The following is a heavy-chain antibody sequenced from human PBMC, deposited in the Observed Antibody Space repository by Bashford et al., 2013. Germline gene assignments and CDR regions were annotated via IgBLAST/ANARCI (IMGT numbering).Heavy chain of an antibody. Sequence: VRQAPGKGLEWVSTISDSGGSTYYADSVKGRFTISRDNSKNTLYLQMNSLRAEDTAVYYCARGLSGSDYATSDYWGQGTLVTVSS. CDR2: ISDSGGST. D-gene: IGHD2-21*02. V-gene: IGHV3-23*01. CDR3: ARGLSGSDYATSDY. J-gene: IGHJ4*02.